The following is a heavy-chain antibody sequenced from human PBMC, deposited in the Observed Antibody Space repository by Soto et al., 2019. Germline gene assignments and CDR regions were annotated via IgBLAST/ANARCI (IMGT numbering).Heavy chain of an antibody. CDR1: GYTFTSYD. CDR3: ARGLVVVSATYWYFDL. D-gene: IGHD2-15*01. CDR2: MNPNSGKA. Sequence: QVQLVQSGAEVKKPGASVKVSCKASGYTFTSYDINWVRQAAGQGLEWIGWMNPNSGKAVYAQKFQGRVTMAGHTSIGTAYMELSSLRSDDTAVYFCARGLVVVSATYWYFDLWGRGTLVTVSS. J-gene: IGHJ2*01. V-gene: IGHV1-8*01.